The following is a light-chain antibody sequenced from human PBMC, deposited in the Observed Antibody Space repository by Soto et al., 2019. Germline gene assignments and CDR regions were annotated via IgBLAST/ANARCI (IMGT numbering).Light chain of an antibody. J-gene: IGKJ1*01. V-gene: IGKV3-20*01. CDR3: QQYGSSPRT. Sequence: ALTQSPATLSVSPGERATLSCRASQSVSSNLAWYQQKPGQAPRLLIYGASTRATGIPDRFSGSGSGTDFALTISRLEPEDFAVYYCQQYGSSPRTFGQGTKVDIK. CDR2: GAS. CDR1: QSVSSN.